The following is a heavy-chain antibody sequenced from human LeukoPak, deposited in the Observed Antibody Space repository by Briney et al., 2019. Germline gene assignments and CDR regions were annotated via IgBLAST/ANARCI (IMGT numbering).Heavy chain of an antibody. CDR1: GGSISSSSYY. V-gene: IGHV4-61*01. D-gene: IGHD2-15*01. Sequence: PSETLSLTCTVSGGSISSSSYYWSWIRQPPGKGLEWIGYIYYSGSTNYNPSLKSRVTISVDTSKNQFSLKLSSVTAADTAVYYCARGQLGYCSGGSCYSTYNWFDPWGQGTLVTVSS. CDR3: ARGQLGYCSGGSCYSTYNWFDP. CDR2: IYYSGST. J-gene: IGHJ5*02.